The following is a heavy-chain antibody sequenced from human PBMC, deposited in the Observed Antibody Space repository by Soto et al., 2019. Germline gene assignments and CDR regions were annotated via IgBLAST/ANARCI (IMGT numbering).Heavy chain of an antibody. Sequence: PSETLSLTCTVSGGSISSSSYYWGWIRQPPGEGLEWIGSIYYSGSTYYNPSLKSRVTISVDTSKNQFSLKLSSVTAADTAVYYCARPATGYWYFDLWGRGTLVTVSS. J-gene: IGHJ2*01. CDR1: GGSISSSSYY. CDR3: ARPATGYWYFDL. V-gene: IGHV4-39*01. CDR2: IYYSGST.